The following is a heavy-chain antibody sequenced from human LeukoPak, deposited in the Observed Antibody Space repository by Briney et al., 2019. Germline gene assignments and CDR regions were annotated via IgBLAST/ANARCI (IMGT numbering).Heavy chain of an antibody. V-gene: IGHV3-23*01. D-gene: IGHD2-2*01. CDR3: AKLTSDIVVVPAVAGAFDI. J-gene: IGHJ3*02. Sequence: PGGSLRLSCAASGFTFSSYAMSWVRQAPGKGLEWVSAISGSGGSTYYADSVKGRFTISRDNSKNTLYLQMNSLRAEDTAVYYCAKLTSDIVVVPAVAGAFDIWGQGTMVTVSS. CDR1: GFTFSSYA. CDR2: ISGSGGST.